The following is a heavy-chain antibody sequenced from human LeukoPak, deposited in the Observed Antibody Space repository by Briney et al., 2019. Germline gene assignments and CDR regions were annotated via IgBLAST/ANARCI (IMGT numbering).Heavy chain of an antibody. Sequence: GGSLRLSCAASGFTFSNSWMSWVRQAPGKGLECVANIKPGGSEKYYVDSVKGRFTISRDNAKNSLFLQLNSLRAEDTAVYYCASLGPHYYYDPSVGYFDYWGQGTLVTVSS. CDR3: ASLGPHYYYDPSVGYFDY. CDR1: GFTFSNSW. V-gene: IGHV3-7*01. J-gene: IGHJ4*02. D-gene: IGHD3-22*01. CDR2: IKPGGSEK.